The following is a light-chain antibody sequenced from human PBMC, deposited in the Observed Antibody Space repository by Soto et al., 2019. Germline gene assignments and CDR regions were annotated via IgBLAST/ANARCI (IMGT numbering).Light chain of an antibody. CDR1: SSDVGGYNY. J-gene: IGLJ1*01. V-gene: IGLV2-14*01. Sequence: QSALTQPASVSGSPGQSITISCTGTSSDVGGYNYVSWYQQHPGKAPKLMIYDVSNRPSGVSNRFSGSKSGNTASLTISGLQAEDEADYYCSSYTSSSIVFGTGTKLTVL. CDR2: DVS. CDR3: SSYTSSSIV.